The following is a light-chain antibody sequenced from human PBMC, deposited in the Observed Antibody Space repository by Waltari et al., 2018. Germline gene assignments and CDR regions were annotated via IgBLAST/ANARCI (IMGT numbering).Light chain of an antibody. J-gene: IGLJ2*01. CDR2: DVS. CDR3: SSYTSSGVV. Sequence: QSALTQPASVSGSPGQAIIISCTGTGSDVGGYDYVSWYQQYPGKAPRLIIYDVSNRPSGVSNRFSGSKSENTASLTISGLQAEDESGYYCSSYTSSGVVFGGGTKLTVL. V-gene: IGLV2-14*01. CDR1: GSDVGGYDY.